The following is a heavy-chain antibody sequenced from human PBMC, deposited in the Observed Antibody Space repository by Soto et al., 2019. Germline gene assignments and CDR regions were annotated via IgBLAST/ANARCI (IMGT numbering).Heavy chain of an antibody. V-gene: IGHV4-31*03. D-gene: IGHD6-6*01. CDR2: IYYSGST. Sequence: QVQLQESGPGLVKPSQTLSLTCTVSGGSISSGGYYWSWIRQHPGKGLEWIGYIYYSGSTYYNLSLKSRVTISVDTSKNHCSLKLSSVTAADTAVYYWSRAGSSSSWLNGFDSLGQGTLVTVSS. CDR1: GGSISSGGYY. J-gene: IGHJ5*01. CDR3: SRAGSSSSWLNGFDS.